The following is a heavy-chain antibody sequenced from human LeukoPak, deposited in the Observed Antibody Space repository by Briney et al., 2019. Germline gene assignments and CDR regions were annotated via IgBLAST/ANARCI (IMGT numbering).Heavy chain of an antibody. CDR3: ARGDGIAVAVPSGH. J-gene: IGHJ4*02. V-gene: IGHV3-30-3*01. Sequence: PGRSLRLSCAASGFTFSSYAMHWVRQAPGKGLEWVAVISYDGSNKYYADSVKGRFTISRDNSKNTLYLQMNSLRAEDTAVYYCARGDGIAVAVPSGHWGQGTLVTVSS. D-gene: IGHD6-19*01. CDR2: ISYDGSNK. CDR1: GFTFSSYA.